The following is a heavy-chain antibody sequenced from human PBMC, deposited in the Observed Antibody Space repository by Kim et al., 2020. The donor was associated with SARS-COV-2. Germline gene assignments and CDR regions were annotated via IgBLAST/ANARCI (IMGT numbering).Heavy chain of an antibody. CDR2: INPDSGGT. CDR3: ARERKEYYYYGMDV. J-gene: IGHJ6*02. V-gene: IGHV1-2*02. Sequence: ASVKVSCKASGYTFTDYFIHWVRQAPGQGLEWMGWINPDSGGTNYAQKFQGRVTMTRDTSISTSYVELSSLRSDDTAIYYCARERKEYYYYGMDVWGQGT. CDR1: GYTFTDYF.